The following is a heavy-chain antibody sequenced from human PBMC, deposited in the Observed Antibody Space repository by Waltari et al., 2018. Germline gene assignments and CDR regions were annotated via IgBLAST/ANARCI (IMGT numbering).Heavy chain of an antibody. CDR2: MRGDGSFT. CDR3: VRSGSSTPFDY. J-gene: IGHJ4*02. V-gene: IGHV3-74*01. D-gene: IGHD6-6*01. CDR1: CFTFSSSW. Sequence: EVQLVESGGGFIQPGGSLRLSCAVSCFTFSSSWMHWVRQAPGKGLVWVSRMRGDGSFTSDADSVKGRFTISRDNAKNTLYLQMNSLRAEETAVYYCVRSGSSTPFDYWGQGTLVTVSS.